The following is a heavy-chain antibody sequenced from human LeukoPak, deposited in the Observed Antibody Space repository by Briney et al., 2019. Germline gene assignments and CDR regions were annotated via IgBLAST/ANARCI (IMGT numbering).Heavy chain of an antibody. CDR3: AKDRRDYYDSSGYPKSTSYFQH. J-gene: IGHJ1*01. CDR2: LSGSDTNT. CDR1: GFTFSSYA. D-gene: IGHD3-22*01. V-gene: IGHV3-23*01. Sequence: GGSLRLSCAASGFTFSSYAMSWVRQAPGKGLEWVSALSGSDTNTYYADSVKGRFTISRDNSKNTLYLQMSSLRAEDTAVYYCAKDRRDYYDSSGYPKSTSYFQHWGQGTLVTVSS.